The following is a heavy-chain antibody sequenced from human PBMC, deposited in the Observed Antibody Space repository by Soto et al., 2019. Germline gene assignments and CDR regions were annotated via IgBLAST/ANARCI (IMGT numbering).Heavy chain of an antibody. CDR3: ARGRPEEYYDFWSGYHDY. CDR2: INPNSGNT. J-gene: IGHJ4*02. CDR1: GYTFTSYD. D-gene: IGHD3-3*01. V-gene: IGHV1-8*01. Sequence: ASVKVSCKASGYTFTSYDINWVRQATGQGLEWMGWINPNSGNTGYAQKFQGRVTMTRNTSISTAYMELSSLRSEDTAVYYCARGRPEEYYDFWSGYHDYWGQGTLVTVSS.